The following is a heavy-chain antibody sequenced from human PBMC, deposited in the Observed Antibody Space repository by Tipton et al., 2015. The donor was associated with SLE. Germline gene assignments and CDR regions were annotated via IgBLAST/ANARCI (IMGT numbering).Heavy chain of an antibody. CDR3: ASSYSDYGMDV. Sequence: LRLSCTVSGGSISNYYWSWIRQPPGKGLEWIGYIYYSGSTNYNPSLKSRVTISVDTSKNQISLKLSSVTAADTAVYYCASSYSDYGMDVWGQGTTVTVSS. CDR2: IYYSGST. CDR1: GGSISNYY. J-gene: IGHJ6*02. V-gene: IGHV4-59*01. D-gene: IGHD3-10*01.